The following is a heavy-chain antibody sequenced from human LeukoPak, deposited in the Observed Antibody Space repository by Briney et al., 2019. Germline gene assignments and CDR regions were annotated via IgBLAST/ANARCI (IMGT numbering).Heavy chain of an antibody. CDR1: GFTFSSYA. V-gene: IGHV3-30-3*01. CDR2: ISYDGSNK. J-gene: IGHJ6*02. D-gene: IGHD4/OR15-4a*01. Sequence: GGSLRLSCAASGFTFSSYAMHWVRQAPGKGLEWVAVISYDGSNKYYADSVKGRFTISRDNSKNTLYLQMNSLRAEDMAVYYCARDMGLRRFYYGMDVWGQGTTVTASS. CDR3: ARDMGLRRFYYGMDV.